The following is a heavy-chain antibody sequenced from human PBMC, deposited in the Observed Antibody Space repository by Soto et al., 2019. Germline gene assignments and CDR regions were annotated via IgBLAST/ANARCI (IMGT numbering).Heavy chain of an antibody. J-gene: IGHJ5*02. D-gene: IGHD6-13*01. CDR3: AREGGRKAGQGGFFDP. V-gene: IGHV4-31*03. CDR2: IYYSGST. Sequence: QVQLQESGPGLVKPSQTLSLTCTVSGGSISSGGYYWSWIRQHPGKGLEWIGYIYYSGSTYYNPSLKSRVTISVDTSKNQVVLKLSSVTAADTAVYYCAREGGRKAGQGGFFDPWGQGTLVTVTS. CDR1: GGSISSGGYY.